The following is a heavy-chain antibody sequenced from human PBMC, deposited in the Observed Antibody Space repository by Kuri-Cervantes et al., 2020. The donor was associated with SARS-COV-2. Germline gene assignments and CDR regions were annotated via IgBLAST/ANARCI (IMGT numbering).Heavy chain of an antibody. CDR1: GYSFTSYW. D-gene: IGHD2-21*01. V-gene: IGHV5-51*01. CDR2: IYPGDSDT. Sequence: GESLKISCKGSGYSFTSYWIGWVRQMPGKGLEWMGIIYPGDSDTRYSPSFQGQVTISADKSISTAYLQWNSLKASDTAMYYCARSSTPSVVIATSPLDYWGQGTLVTVSS. CDR3: ARSSTPSVVIATSPLDY. J-gene: IGHJ4*02.